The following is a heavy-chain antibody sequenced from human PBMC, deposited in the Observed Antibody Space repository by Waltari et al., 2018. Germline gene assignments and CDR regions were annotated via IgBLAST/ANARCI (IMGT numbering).Heavy chain of an antibody. CDR2: INPNSGGT. V-gene: IGHV1-2*02. D-gene: IGHD3-22*01. CDR1: GYTFTAYY. Sequence: QLQLVQSGAEVKMPGASVKVSCKASGYTFTAYYLHWVRQATGQGLGWMGWINPNSGGTNYAQKLQGRVTMTRDTSISTAYMELSRLRSDDTAVYYCASEYYYDSSGYYSDAFDIWGQGTMVTVSS. CDR3: ASEYYYDSSGYYSDAFDI. J-gene: IGHJ3*02.